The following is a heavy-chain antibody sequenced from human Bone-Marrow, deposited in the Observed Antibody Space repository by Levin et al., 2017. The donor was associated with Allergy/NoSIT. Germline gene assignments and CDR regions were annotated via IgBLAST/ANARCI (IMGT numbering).Heavy chain of an antibody. CDR2: IKSKYEDVLT. J-gene: IGHJ6*02. CDR1: GFTFTNAW. D-gene: IGHD3-3*01. Sequence: PGGSLRLSCVASGFTFTNAWMNWVRKAPGKGLEWVGRIKSKYEDVLTDHAAPVKGRFIISRDDSENTLYLQMNSLKIEDTGVYYCATTNYNFWSGYGHYDMDVWGQGTTVTVS. CDR3: ATTNYNFWSGYGHYDMDV. V-gene: IGHV3-15*01.